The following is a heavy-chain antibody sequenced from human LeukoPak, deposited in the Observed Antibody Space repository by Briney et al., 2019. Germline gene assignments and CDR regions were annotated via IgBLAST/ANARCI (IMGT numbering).Heavy chain of an antibody. CDR3: AKLDYYDTH. D-gene: IGHD3-22*01. CDR2: ITGSSAST. V-gene: IGHV3-23*01. Sequence: GGSLRLSCAASGFTFSSYAMSWVRQAPGKGLEWVSSITGSSASTYYADSVKGRFTISRDNSKNTLYLQMNSLRAEDTAVYFCAKLDYYDTHWGQGALVTVSS. CDR1: GFTFSSYA. J-gene: IGHJ4*02.